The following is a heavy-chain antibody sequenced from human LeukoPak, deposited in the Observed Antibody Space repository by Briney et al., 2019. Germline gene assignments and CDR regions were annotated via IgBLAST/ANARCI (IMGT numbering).Heavy chain of an antibody. Sequence: ASVKVSCKASGGTFSSYAISWVRPAPGQGLEWMGRIIPILGIANYAQEFQGRVTITADKSTSTAYMELSSLRSEDTAVYYCARDGYSYGVWGQGTLVTVSS. CDR3: ARDGYSYGV. D-gene: IGHD5-18*01. CDR2: IIPILGIA. V-gene: IGHV1-69*04. CDR1: GGTFSSYA. J-gene: IGHJ4*02.